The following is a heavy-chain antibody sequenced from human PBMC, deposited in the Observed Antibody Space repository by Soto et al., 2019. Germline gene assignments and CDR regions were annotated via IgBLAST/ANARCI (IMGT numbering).Heavy chain of an antibody. CDR1: GGSFSGYY. D-gene: IGHD3-3*01. CDR3: ARSAWSGYYYPRRWFDP. J-gene: IGHJ5*02. CDR2: INHSGST. V-gene: IGHV4-34*01. Sequence: PSETLSLTCAVYGGSFSGYYWSWIRQPPGKGLEWIGEINHSGSTNYNPSLKSRVTISVDTSKNQFSLKLSSVTAAETAVYYCARSAWSGYYYPRRWFDPWGQGTLVTVSS.